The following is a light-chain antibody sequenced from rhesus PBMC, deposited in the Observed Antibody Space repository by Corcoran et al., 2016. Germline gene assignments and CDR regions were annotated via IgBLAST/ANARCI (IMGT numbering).Light chain of an antibody. Sequence: DIVMTQTPLSLPITPGEPASISCRSSQSLLHSNGNTYLHWYLQKPGQSPKFLFYGGSNRASGVPDRFSGGGSGTDCTLKISKVEAEDVGVYYCVQAMAFPWTFGQGTKMEIK. CDR1: QSLLHSNGNTY. V-gene: IGKV2-72*01. CDR3: VQAMAFPWT. CDR2: GGS. J-gene: IGKJ1*01.